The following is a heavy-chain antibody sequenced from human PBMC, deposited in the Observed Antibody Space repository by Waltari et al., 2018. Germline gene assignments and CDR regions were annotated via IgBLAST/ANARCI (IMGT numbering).Heavy chain of an antibody. Sequence: QVQLVESGGGVVQPGKSLTLSCEVSGISVSSYAMHWVRQAPGKGIEWVAVISFDGNNIYFADSVKGRFTINRDNSKNTLSLQMNSLTPEDTAIYYCARDGHSYFYGSWSDYWGQGTLVTVSS. CDR1: GISVSSYA. CDR3: ARDGHSYFYGSWSDY. V-gene: IGHV3-30*01. D-gene: IGHD3-10*01. CDR2: ISFDGNNI. J-gene: IGHJ4*02.